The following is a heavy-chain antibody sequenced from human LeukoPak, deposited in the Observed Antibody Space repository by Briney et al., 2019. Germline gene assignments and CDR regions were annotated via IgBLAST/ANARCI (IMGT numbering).Heavy chain of an antibody. CDR1: GFTFSSYA. J-gene: IGHJ4*02. CDR3: ARGARPFDYGDSYYFDY. D-gene: IGHD4-17*01. Sequence: GGSLRLSCAASGFTFSSYAMPWVRQAPGKGLEWVAVISYDGSNKYYADSVKGRFTISRDNSKNTLYLQMNSLRAEDTAVYYCARGARPFDYGDSYYFDYWGQGTLVTVSS. CDR2: ISYDGSNK. V-gene: IGHV3-30-3*01.